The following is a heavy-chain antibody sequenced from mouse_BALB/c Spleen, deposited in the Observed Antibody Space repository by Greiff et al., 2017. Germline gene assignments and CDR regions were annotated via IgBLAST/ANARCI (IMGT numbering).Heavy chain of an antibody. D-gene: IGHD1-2*01. CDR2: IWAGGST. V-gene: IGHV2-9*02. CDR1: GFSLTSYG. J-gene: IGHJ3*01. Sequence: QVQLQQSGPDLVAPSQSLSITCTVSGFSLTSYGVHWVRQPPGKGLEWLGVIWAGGSTNYNSALMSRLSISKDNSKSQVFLKMNSLQTDDTAMYYCARDQGTTAPWFAYWGQGTLVTVSA. CDR3: ARDQGTTAPWFAY.